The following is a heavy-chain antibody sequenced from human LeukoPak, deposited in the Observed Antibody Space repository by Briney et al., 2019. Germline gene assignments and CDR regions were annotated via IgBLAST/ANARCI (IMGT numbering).Heavy chain of an antibody. D-gene: IGHD2-15*01. V-gene: IGHV4-31*03. CDR3: AISIEDSNWFDP. Sequence: SQTLSLTCTVSGGSISSGGYYWSWIRQHPGKGLEWIGYIYYSGSTYYNPSLKSRVTVSVDTSKNQFSLKLSSVTAADTGVYYCAISIEDSNWFDPWGQGTLVTVSS. J-gene: IGHJ5*02. CDR1: GGSISSGGYY. CDR2: IYYSGST.